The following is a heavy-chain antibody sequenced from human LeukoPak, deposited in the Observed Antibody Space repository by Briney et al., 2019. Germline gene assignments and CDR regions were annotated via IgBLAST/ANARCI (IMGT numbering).Heavy chain of an antibody. CDR2: IYYSGST. Sequence: SETLSLTCTVSGASISFYYWSWIRQPPGKGLEWIGYIYYSGSTNCNPSLKSRVTMSIDTSKNHFSLNLNSVTAADTAIYYCALDSSGWSDDSFDIWGQGTMVTVSS. CDR3: ALDSSGWSDDSFDI. V-gene: IGHV4-59*01. CDR1: GASISFYY. D-gene: IGHD6-13*01. J-gene: IGHJ3*02.